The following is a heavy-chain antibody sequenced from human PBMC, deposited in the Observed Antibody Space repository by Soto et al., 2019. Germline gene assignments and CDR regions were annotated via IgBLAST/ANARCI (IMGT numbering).Heavy chain of an antibody. D-gene: IGHD2-2*01. CDR2: INHSGST. J-gene: IGHJ4*02. CDR1: GGSFSGYY. Sequence: PSETLSLTCAVYGGSFSGYYWSWIRQPPGKGLEWIGEINHSGSTNYNPSLKSRVTISVDTSKNQFSLKLSSVTAADTAVYYCASYCSSTSCSRAHFDYWGQGTLVTVSS. CDR3: ASYCSSTSCSRAHFDY. V-gene: IGHV4-34*01.